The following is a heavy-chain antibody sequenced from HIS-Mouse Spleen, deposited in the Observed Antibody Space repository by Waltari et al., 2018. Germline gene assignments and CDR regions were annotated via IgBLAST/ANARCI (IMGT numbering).Heavy chain of an antibody. CDR3: AREVPYSSSWYDWYFDL. D-gene: IGHD6-13*01. V-gene: IGHV4-39*07. CDR2: IYYSGRT. CDR1: GGSISSSSYY. Sequence: QLQLQESGPGLVKPSETLSLTCTVSGGSISSSSYYWGWIRQPPGKGLEWIGRIYYSGRTYSNPSLKGRVTISVDTSKHQFSPKLSSVTAADTAVYYCAREVPYSSSWYDWYFDLWGRGTLVTVSS. J-gene: IGHJ2*01.